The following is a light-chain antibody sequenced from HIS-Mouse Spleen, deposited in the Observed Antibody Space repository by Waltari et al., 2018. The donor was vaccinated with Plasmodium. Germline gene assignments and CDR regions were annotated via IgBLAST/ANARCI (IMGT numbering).Light chain of an antibody. Sequence: EIVLSPSPGTLPLSPGERATLSCRARQRVSSTYLAWYQQKPGEAPRLLIYGASSRATGIPDRFSGSGSGTDFTLTISRLEPEDFAVYYCQQYGSSPYTFGQGTKLEIK. CDR3: QQYGSSPYT. V-gene: IGKV3-20*01. J-gene: IGKJ2*01. CDR1: QRVSSTY. CDR2: GAS.